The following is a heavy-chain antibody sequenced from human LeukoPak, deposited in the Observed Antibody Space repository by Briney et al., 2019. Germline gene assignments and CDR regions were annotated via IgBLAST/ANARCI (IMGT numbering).Heavy chain of an antibody. CDR3: ARIIWFGDDDAFDI. Sequence: GGSLRLSCATSGFTFSNYWMSWVRRAPGKGLEWVANIKQDGSDKYYVDSVKGRFTISRDNAKNSLYLQMNSLRAEDTAVYYCARIIWFGDDDAFDIWAKGQWSPSLQ. CDR1: GFTFSNYW. V-gene: IGHV3-7*01. J-gene: IGHJ3*02. D-gene: IGHD3-10*01. CDR2: IKQDGSDK.